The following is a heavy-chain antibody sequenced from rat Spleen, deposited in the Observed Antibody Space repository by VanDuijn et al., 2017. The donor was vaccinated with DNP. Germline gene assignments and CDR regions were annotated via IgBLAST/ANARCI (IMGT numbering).Heavy chain of an antibody. D-gene: IGHD4-4*01. CDR3: TRGGWEPVDFDY. V-gene: IGHV5-46*01. J-gene: IGHJ2*01. CDR2: ISPSGGNT. Sequence: EVQLVESGGGLVQPGGSMKLSCAASGFTFSSFPMAWVRQAPTKGLEWVAIISPSGGNTYFRDSVKGRFTISRDNAKNTLYLQMNSLRSEDTATYYCTRGGWEPVDFDYWGQGVMVTVSS. CDR1: GFTFSSFP.